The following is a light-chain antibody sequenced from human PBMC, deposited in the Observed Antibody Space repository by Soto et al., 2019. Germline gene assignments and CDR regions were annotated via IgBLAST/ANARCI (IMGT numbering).Light chain of an antibody. J-gene: IGKJ3*01. Sequence: EIVLTQSPATLSLSPGERATLSCRASQSVSSYLAWYQQKPCQAPRLLIYDASNRATGIPARFSGSGSGTVCTLTISSLEPEDFAVYYWKQSRNAIPFGPGTKVAIK. CDR2: DAS. CDR1: QSVSSY. CDR3: KQSRNAIP. V-gene: IGKV3-11*01.